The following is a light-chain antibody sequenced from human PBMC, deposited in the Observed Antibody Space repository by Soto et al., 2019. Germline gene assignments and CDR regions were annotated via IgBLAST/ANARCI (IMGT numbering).Light chain of an antibody. CDR3: ISYTDRQSYL. CDR1: SSDIGSYNH. J-gene: IGLJ1*01. CDR2: AVS. V-gene: IGLV2-14*03. Sequence: QSVLTQPASVCGSPGQSITISCSGTSSDIGSYNHVAWYQQFPGKSPKLMIYAVSDRPSGVSDRFSGSKSGITASLTISGLQTEEEADYYCISYTDRQSYLFGTGTKVTV.